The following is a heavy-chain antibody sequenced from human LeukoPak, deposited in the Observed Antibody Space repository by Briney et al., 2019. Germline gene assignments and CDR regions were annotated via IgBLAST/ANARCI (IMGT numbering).Heavy chain of an antibody. Sequence: PSQTLSLTCAVSGGSISSGGYSWGWIRQPPGKGLEWIGYIYQSGSTYYNPSLKSRVIISVDRSKNQFSLKLSSVTAADTAVYYCASGARDYYDSSGSRSWFDPWGQGTLVTVSS. J-gene: IGHJ5*02. D-gene: IGHD3-22*01. CDR2: IYQSGST. CDR3: ASGARDYYDSSGSRSWFDP. V-gene: IGHV4-30-2*01. CDR1: GGSISSGGYS.